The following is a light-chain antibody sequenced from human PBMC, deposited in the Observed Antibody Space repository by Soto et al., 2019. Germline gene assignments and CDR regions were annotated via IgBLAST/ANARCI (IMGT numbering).Light chain of an antibody. Sequence: DIQMTQSPYTVSASVGDRVTITCRASQSINSWLAWYQQKPGKPPNLLIYKASTLESGVPSRFSGSGSGTEFTLTISSLQPDDFATYYCQHYNTYPLTFGGGTRVEIK. V-gene: IGKV1-5*03. CDR3: QHYNTYPLT. J-gene: IGKJ4*01. CDR1: QSINSW. CDR2: KAS.